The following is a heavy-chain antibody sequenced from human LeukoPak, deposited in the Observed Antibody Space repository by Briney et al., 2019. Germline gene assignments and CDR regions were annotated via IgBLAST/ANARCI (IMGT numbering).Heavy chain of an antibody. D-gene: IGHD4-17*01. Sequence: GGSLRLSCTASGFTFSTYSMTWVRQAPGKGLEWVSAISGSGGDTYYADSVKGRFTISRDNSKNTLYLQMNSLRAEDTAVYYCAKALYGEYYFDYWGQGTLVTVSS. CDR3: AKALYGEYYFDY. J-gene: IGHJ4*02. CDR2: ISGSGGDT. CDR1: GFTFSTYS. V-gene: IGHV3-23*01.